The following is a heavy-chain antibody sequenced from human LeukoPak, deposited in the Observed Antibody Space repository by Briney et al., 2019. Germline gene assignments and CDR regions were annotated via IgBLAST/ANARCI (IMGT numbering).Heavy chain of an antibody. Sequence: GASVKVSCKASEYTFTSYDINWVLQAPGQGLEWMGWMHPNSGNTVYAQKLQGRVTMTRHNSINTAYMELSSLRSEDAAVYYCARAMETVYCSSTSCHAASGAFDIWGQGTMVTVSS. CDR3: ARAMETVYCSSTSCHAASGAFDI. V-gene: IGHV1-8*01. D-gene: IGHD2-2*01. CDR2: MHPNSGNT. CDR1: EYTFTSYD. J-gene: IGHJ3*02.